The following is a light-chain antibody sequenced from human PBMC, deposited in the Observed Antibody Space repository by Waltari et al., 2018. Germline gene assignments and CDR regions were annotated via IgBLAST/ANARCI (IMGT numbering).Light chain of an antibody. J-gene: IGLJ2*01. Sequence: QSALAQSASVSGSPGQSITISCTGPGSAIGSYNFVSWYQQHPGKAPKLLIFDVSRWSSGVSHRFSGSKSGNTASLTISGLQAEDEADYYCSSYTSTNTIIFGGGTKVTVL. CDR3: SSYTSTNTII. V-gene: IGLV2-14*03. CDR1: GSAIGSYNF. CDR2: DVS.